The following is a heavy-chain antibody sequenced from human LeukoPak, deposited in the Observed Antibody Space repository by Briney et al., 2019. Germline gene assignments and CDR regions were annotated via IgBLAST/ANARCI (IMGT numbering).Heavy chain of an antibody. CDR3: ARHGDGSFDY. Sequence: SETLSLTCTVSGGSISSSSYYWGWIRQPPGKGLEWIGSTYYSGSTYYNPSLKSRVTISVDTSKNQFSLKLSSVTAADTAVYYCARHGDGSFDYWGQGTLVTVSS. J-gene: IGHJ4*02. CDR1: GGSISSSSYY. CDR2: TYYSGST. V-gene: IGHV4-39*01. D-gene: IGHD2-21*01.